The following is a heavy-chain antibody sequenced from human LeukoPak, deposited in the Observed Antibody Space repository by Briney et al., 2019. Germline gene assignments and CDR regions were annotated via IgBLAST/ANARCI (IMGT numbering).Heavy chain of an antibody. V-gene: IGHV4-39*07. CDR2: INHSGST. CDR1: GGSISSGDYY. J-gene: IGHJ4*02. Sequence: SETLSLTCTVSGGSISSGDYYWSWIRQPPGKGLEWIGEINHSGSTNYNPSLKSRVTISVDTSKNRFSLKLSSVTAADTAVYYCAREIVVVVAATDSYYFDYWGQGTLVTVSS. D-gene: IGHD2-15*01. CDR3: AREIVVVVAATDSYYFDY.